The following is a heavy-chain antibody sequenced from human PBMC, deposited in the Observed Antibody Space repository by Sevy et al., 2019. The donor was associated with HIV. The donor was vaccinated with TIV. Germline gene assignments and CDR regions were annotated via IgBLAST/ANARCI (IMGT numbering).Heavy chain of an antibody. CDR2: INEDRSEK. CDR1: GFTFSNYW. D-gene: IGHD6-19*01. Sequence: GGSLRLSCAVSGFTFSNYWMSWVRQAPGKGLEWVANINEDRSEKYYVGSVKGPFTISRDNARNSLYLEMNNLRTEDTAVYYCASSVNSGWSGAFDIWGQWTMVTVSS. J-gene: IGHJ3*02. CDR3: ASSVNSGWSGAFDI. V-gene: IGHV3-7*01.